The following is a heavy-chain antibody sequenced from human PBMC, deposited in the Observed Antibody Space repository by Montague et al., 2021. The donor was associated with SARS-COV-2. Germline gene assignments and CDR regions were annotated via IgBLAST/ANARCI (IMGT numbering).Heavy chain of an antibody. J-gene: IGHJ6*02. V-gene: IGHV3-23*01. D-gene: IGHD3-10*01. CDR1: GFTFSNSA. Sequence: SLRLSCAASGFTFSNSAMNWVRQAPGKGLEWVSGSSGSDGGTHYADSVKGRFTISRDNSKNVLYLQMNSLRAEDTALNYCAKDSYYYGLGYGMDVWGQGTTVTVSS. CDR2: SSGSDGGT. CDR3: AKDSYYYGLGYGMDV.